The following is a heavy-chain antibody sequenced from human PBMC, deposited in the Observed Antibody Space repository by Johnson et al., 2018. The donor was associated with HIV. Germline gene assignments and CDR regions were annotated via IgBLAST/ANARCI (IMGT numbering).Heavy chain of an antibody. CDR1: GFTFSNSA. J-gene: IGHJ3*02. D-gene: IGHD3-10*01. Sequence: QVLLVESGGGVVQPGRALRLSCAASGFTFSNSAMHWVRQAPGKGLEWVAVISYDGDNVYYADSVKGRFTISRDNSKNTLYLQMNSLRVGDTAVYYCARDRSLWFRELWPRDGFDMWGQGTKITVSS. CDR2: ISYDGDNV. V-gene: IGHV3-30-3*01. CDR3: ARDRSLWFRELWPRDGFDM.